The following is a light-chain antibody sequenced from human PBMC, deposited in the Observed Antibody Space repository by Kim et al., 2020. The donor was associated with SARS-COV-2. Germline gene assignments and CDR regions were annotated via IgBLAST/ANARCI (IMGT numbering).Light chain of an antibody. J-gene: IGLJ3*02. Sequence: GPKVTISCSGSSSNMVNNYVSWYQQLPGTAPKLLIYDNNKRPSGIPDRFSGSKSGTSATLGITGLQTGDEADYYCGTWDSSLSAGVFGGGTKLTVL. CDR1: SSNMVNNY. V-gene: IGLV1-51*01. CDR2: DNN. CDR3: GTWDSSLSAGV.